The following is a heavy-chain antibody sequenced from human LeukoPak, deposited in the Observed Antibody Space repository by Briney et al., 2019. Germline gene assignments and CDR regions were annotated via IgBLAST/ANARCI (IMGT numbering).Heavy chain of an antibody. CDR2: INPNSGGT. J-gene: IGHJ4*02. V-gene: IGHV1-2*02. D-gene: IGHD3-22*01. Sequence: ASVKVSCKASGYTFTSYDINWVRQAPGQGLEWMGWINPNSGGTNYAQKFQGRVTMTRDTSISTAYMELSRLRSDDTAVYYCASGTTITMIVWSWGQGTLVTVSS. CDR1: GYTFTSYD. CDR3: ASGTTITMIVWS.